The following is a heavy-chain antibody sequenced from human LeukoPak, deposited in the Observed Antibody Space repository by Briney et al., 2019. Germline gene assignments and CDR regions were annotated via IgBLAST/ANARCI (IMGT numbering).Heavy chain of an antibody. Sequence: GGSLRLSCAASGFTLSTYWMSWVRQAPGKGLEWVANIKEDGSEKYYVDSVKGRFTISRDNAKNSLYLQMNSLRAEDTAVYYCARDYYDSSGYYTLYYFDYWGQGTLVTVSS. J-gene: IGHJ4*02. CDR3: ARDYYDSSGYYTLYYFDY. D-gene: IGHD3-22*01. CDR2: IKEDGSEK. CDR1: GFTLSTYW. V-gene: IGHV3-7*01.